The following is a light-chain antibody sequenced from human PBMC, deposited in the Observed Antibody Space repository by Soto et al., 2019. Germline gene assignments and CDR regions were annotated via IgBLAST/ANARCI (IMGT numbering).Light chain of an antibody. Sequence: VLTQSPATLSLSPGERATLSCRASPSVLTYIAWYQQKPGQAPRLLICEASKRATGVPARFSGSGSGTDFTLTINSLEPEDFAVYFCQQRERTFGQGTKV. CDR1: PSVLTY. CDR2: EAS. V-gene: IGKV3-11*01. CDR3: QQRERT. J-gene: IGKJ1*01.